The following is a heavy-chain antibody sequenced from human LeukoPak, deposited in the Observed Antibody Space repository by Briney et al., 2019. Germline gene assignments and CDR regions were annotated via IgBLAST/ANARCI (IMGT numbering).Heavy chain of an antibody. CDR1: GFTFGDYA. CDR3: ARSSGPMVRGVKFFGY. CDR2: INHSGST. V-gene: IGHV4-34*01. Sequence: PGRSLRLSCTASGFTFGDYAMSWFRQAPGKGLEWIGEINHSGSTNYNPSLKSRVTISVDTSKNQFSLKLSSVTAADTAVYYCARSSGPMVRGVKFFGYWGQGTLVTVSS. J-gene: IGHJ4*02. D-gene: IGHD3-10*01.